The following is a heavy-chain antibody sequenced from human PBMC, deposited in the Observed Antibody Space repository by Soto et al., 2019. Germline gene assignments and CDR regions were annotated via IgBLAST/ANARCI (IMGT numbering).Heavy chain of an antibody. CDR3: ARRRASDYGGNHHPYYFDR. D-gene: IGHD4-17*01. CDR2: ISYSGRT. V-gene: IGHV4-39*01. Sequence: WETLSLTCTVSGASIITDNYFWVWIRQAPRRGLELIGSISYSGRTYDNPSLQSRVNISIDASKNQFSLKLTSVTTADTAVYYCARRRASDYGGNHHPYYFDRWGQGALVTVSS. J-gene: IGHJ4*02. CDR1: GASIITDNYF.